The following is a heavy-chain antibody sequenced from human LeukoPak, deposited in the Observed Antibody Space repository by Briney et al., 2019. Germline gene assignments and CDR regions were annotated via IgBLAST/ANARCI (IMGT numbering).Heavy chain of an antibody. J-gene: IGHJ3*02. CDR3: ARGRITIFGVVMPDAFDI. Sequence: PGGSLRLSCAASGFTFSSYSMNWVRQAPGKGLERVSSISSSSSYIYYADSVKGRFTISRDNAKNSLYLQMNSLRAEDTAVYYCARGRITIFGVVMPDAFDIWGQGTMVTVSS. CDR1: GFTFSSYS. D-gene: IGHD3-3*01. CDR2: ISSSSSYI. V-gene: IGHV3-21*01.